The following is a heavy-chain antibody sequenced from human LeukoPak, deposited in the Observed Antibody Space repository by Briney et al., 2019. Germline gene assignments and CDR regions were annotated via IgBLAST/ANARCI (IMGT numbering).Heavy chain of an antibody. J-gene: IGHJ4*02. Sequence: GGSLRLSCAASGFTFSDYYMSWVRQAPGKGLEWVSAISGSGGSTYYADSVKGRFTISRDNSKNTLYLQMNSLRAEDTAVYYCAKDVVAVYDYWGQGTLVTVSS. V-gene: IGHV3-23*01. D-gene: IGHD2-2*01. CDR3: AKDVVAVYDY. CDR1: GFTFSDYY. CDR2: ISGSGGST.